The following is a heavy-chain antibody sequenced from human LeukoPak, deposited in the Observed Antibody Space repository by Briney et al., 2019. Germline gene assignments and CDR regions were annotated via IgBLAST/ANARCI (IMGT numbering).Heavy chain of an antibody. CDR2: ISPNSGAT. V-gene: IGHV1-2*06. CDR3: ARVVTGTGWFDP. D-gene: IGHD1-1*01. CDR1: GYTFTGYY. J-gene: IGHJ5*02. Sequence: ASVKVSCKASGYTFTGYYIHWVRQAPGQGLEWMGRISPNSGATNYAQKFQGRVTMTRDTSISTAYMELSRLTSDDSAVYYCARVVTGTGWFDPCGQGTLVTVSS.